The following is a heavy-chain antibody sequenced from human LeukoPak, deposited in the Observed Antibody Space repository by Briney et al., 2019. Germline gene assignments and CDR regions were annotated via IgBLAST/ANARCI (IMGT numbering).Heavy chain of an antibody. V-gene: IGHV3-7*01. Sequence: GGSLRLSCAASGFTYTNYWMAWVRQAPGKGLQWVASIKQDGSVEYYVDSVKGRFTISRDNAKNSHYLQMNSQRVEDMAVYYCARWAVDSGIYYIASWGQGTLVTVS. CDR1: GFTYTNYW. D-gene: IGHD3-10*01. J-gene: IGHJ5*02. CDR2: IKQDGSVE. CDR3: ARWAVDSGIYYIAS.